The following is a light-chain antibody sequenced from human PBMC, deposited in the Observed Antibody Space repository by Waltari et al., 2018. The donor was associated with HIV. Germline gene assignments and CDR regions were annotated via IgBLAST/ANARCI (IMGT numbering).Light chain of an antibody. J-gene: IGLJ3*02. CDR3: SSYISSATPE. CDR2: EVT. Sequence: QSALTQPASVSGSPGQSISISCTGTSSAVGDYYVSLYQHHSGKAPKVIIYEVTNRPSGVSHRFSGSKSGNTASLTISGLLPEDEADYFCSSYISSATPEFGGGTRLTVL. CDR1: SSAVGDYY. V-gene: IGLV2-14*01.